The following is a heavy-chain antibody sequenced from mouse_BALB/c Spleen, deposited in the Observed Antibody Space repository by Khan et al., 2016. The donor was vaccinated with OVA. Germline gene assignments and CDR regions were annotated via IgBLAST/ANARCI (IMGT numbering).Heavy chain of an antibody. CDR3: VKDGANHGNDGWFAY. J-gene: IGHJ3*01. D-gene: IGHD2-12*01. Sequence: QVQLKESGAELARPGASVKMSCKASGYTFTSYTIHWIKQRPGQGLEWIGYINPNNGYTNYNQKFKDKATLTTDKSSTTAYLQLSSLTSDDSAVYNGVKDGANHGNDGWFAYWGQGTLVTVSA. V-gene: IGHV1-4*01. CDR1: GYTFTSYT. CDR2: INPNNGYT.